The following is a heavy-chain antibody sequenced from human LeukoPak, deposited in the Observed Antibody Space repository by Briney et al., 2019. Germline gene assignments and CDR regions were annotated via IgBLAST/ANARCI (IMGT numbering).Heavy chain of an antibody. D-gene: IGHD1-14*01. CDR3: ARSDHGPEY. V-gene: IGHV3-7*01. CDR1: GFTFSSRW. CDR2: INIDGSEK. J-gene: IGHJ4*02. Sequence: GGSLRPSCSASGFTFSSRWMNWVRQAPGRGLEWVAIINIDGSEKHYVDSVKGRFTISRDNAKNSLYLQMNSLRAEDTAVYYCARSDHGPEYWGQGTLVTVSS.